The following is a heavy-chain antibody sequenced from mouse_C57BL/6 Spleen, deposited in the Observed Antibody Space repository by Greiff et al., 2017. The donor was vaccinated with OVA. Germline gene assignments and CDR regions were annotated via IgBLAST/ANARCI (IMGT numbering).Heavy chain of an antibody. CDR2: ISSGSSTI. J-gene: IGHJ4*01. CDR1: GFTFSDYG. CDR3: ARRDYGSSPLPMDY. D-gene: IGHD1-1*01. V-gene: IGHV5-17*01. Sequence: EVHLVESGGGLVKPGGSLKLSCAASGFTFSDYGMHWVRQAPEKGLEWVAYISSGSSTIYYADTVKGRFTISRDNAKNTLFLQMTSLRSEDTAMYYCARRDYGSSPLPMDYWGQGTSVTVSS.